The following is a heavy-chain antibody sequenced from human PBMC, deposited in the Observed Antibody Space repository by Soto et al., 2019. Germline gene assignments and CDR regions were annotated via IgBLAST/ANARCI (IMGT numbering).Heavy chain of an antibody. CDR3: ARHRVDFWRGPFDP. D-gene: IGHD3-3*01. Sequence: SGYSFTSYWIGWVRQMPGKGLEWMGIIYPGDSDTRYSPSFQGQVTISADKSISTAYLQWSSLKASDTAMYYCARHRVDFWRGPFDPWGQGTLVTVSS. V-gene: IGHV5-51*01. CDR1: GYSFTSYW. CDR2: IYPGDSDT. J-gene: IGHJ5*02.